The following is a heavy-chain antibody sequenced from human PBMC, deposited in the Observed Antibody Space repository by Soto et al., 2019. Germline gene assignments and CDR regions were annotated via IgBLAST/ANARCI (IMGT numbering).Heavy chain of an antibody. Sequence: QVQLVQSGAEVKKPGASVKVSCKASGYTFTSYGISWVRQAPGQGREWMGWISAYNGNTNYAQKLQGRVTMTTDTTTSTADMELGSLRSDDTAVYYCARGPAEGVLRYFDRLSRPNYFDYWGQGTLVTVSS. CDR3: ARGPAEGVLRYFDRLSRPNYFDY. J-gene: IGHJ4*02. CDR2: ISAYNGNT. CDR1: GYTFTSYG. D-gene: IGHD3-9*01. V-gene: IGHV1-18*01.